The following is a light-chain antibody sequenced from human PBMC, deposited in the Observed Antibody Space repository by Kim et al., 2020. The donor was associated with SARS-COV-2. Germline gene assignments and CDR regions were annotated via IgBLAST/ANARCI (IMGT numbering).Light chain of an antibody. Sequence: ASVGDRVTITCRASKSISSYLNWYQQKPGKAPKILIYAASSLQSGVPSRFSGSGSGTDFTLTISSLQPEDFATYYCQQSYSTPRGTFGQGTKLEI. V-gene: IGKV1-39*01. CDR3: QQSYSTPRGT. CDR2: AAS. J-gene: IGKJ2*02. CDR1: KSISSY.